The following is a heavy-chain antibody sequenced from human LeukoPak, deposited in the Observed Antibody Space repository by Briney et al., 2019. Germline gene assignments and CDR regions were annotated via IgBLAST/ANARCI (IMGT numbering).Heavy chain of an antibody. Sequence: GGSLRLSCAASGFTFSSYGMHWVRQAPGKGLEWVAFIRYDGSNKYYADSVKGRFTISRDNPKNTLYLQMNSLRAEDTAVYYCAKGYSSSWSGGVYFAYWGKGTLVTVSS. D-gene: IGHD6-13*01. CDR1: GFTFSSYG. CDR3: AKGYSSSWSGGVYFAY. V-gene: IGHV3-30*02. J-gene: IGHJ4*02. CDR2: IRYDGSNK.